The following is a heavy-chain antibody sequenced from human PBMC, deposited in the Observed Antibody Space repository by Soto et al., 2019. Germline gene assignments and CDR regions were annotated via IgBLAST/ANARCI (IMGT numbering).Heavy chain of an antibody. CDR3: ASEGYSSSSGYGLDV. D-gene: IGHD6-6*01. CDR1: GFSFSNYV. CDR2: IWSDGSDK. Sequence: QAQLVDSGGGVVQPGRSLRLYCAASGFSFSNYVMHWVRQAPGKGLEWVAVIWSDGSDKYHADSVKGRFIISRDNSNNTLHLQMNNLRVEDTAVYYCASEGYSSSSGYGLDVWGQGTTVTVSS. V-gene: IGHV3-33*01. J-gene: IGHJ6*02.